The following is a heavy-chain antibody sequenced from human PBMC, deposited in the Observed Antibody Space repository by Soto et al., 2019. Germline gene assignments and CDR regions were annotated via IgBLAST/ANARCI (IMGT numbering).Heavy chain of an antibody. CDR1: GGTFSSYT. CDR3: ARDPSYDFSPFDY. J-gene: IGHJ4*02. V-gene: IGHV1-69*04. D-gene: IGHD3-3*01. CDR2: IIPILGIA. Sequence: ASVKVSCKASGGTFSSYTISWVRQAPGQGLEWMGRIIPILGIANYAQKFQGRVTITADKSTSTAYMELSSLRSEDTAVYYCARDPSYDFSPFDYWGQGTLVTVSS.